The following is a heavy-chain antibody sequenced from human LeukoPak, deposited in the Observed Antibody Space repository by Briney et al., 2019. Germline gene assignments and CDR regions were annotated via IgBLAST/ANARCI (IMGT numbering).Heavy chain of an antibody. V-gene: IGHV5-51*01. J-gene: IGHJ6*03. CDR1: GYSFTNYW. CDR2: IYPGDSDT. Sequence: GESLKISCKGSGYSFTNYWIGWVRQMPGKGLEWMGIIYPGDSDTRYSPSFQGQVTISADKSISTAYLQWSSLKASDTAMYYCARHMGQSLYYYYYMDVWGKGTTVTVSS. D-gene: IGHD3-16*01. CDR3: ARHMGQSLYYYYYMDV.